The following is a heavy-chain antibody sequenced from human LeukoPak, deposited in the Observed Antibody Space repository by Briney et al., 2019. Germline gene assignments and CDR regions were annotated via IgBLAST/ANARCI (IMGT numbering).Heavy chain of an antibody. J-gene: IGHJ4*02. D-gene: IGHD5-12*01. CDR3: ASLYSGYHYFDY. Sequence: GRSLRLSCAASGFTFSSYAMHWVRQAPGKGLEWVSYISSSGSTIYYADSVKGRFTISRDNAKNSLYLQMNSLRAEDTAVYYCASLYSGYHYFDYWGQGTLVTVSS. CDR2: ISSSGSTI. CDR1: GFTFSSYA. V-gene: IGHV3-48*04.